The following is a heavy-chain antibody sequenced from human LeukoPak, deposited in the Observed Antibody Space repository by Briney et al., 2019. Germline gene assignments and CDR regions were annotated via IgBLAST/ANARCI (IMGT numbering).Heavy chain of an antibody. CDR1: GYTFTGYD. J-gene: IGHJ5*02. V-gene: IGHV1-2*02. Sequence: ASVKVSCKASGYTFTGYDINWVRQATGQGLEWMGWINPNSGGTNYAQKFQGRVTMTRDTSISTAYMELSRLRSDDTAVYYCARDEQQQWFDPWGQGTLVTVSS. CDR2: INPNSGGT. D-gene: IGHD6-13*01. CDR3: ARDEQQQWFDP.